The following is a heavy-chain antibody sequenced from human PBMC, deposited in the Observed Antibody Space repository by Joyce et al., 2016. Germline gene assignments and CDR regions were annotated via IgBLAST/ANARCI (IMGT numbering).Heavy chain of an antibody. CDR2: MSSEGINK. V-gene: IGHV3-30*04. CDR1: GFTFSYYA. J-gene: IGHJ4*02. CDR3: VRDIGITMSEPRY. D-gene: IGHD3-10*02. Sequence: QVQLVESGGGVVQPGRSLRLSCAASGFTFSYYALHWVRQAPAKGLGWVAVMSSEGINKYYADSVKGRFTISRDTSKNTLYLQMNSLRAEDTAVYYCVRDIGITMSEPRYWGQGTLVTVSS.